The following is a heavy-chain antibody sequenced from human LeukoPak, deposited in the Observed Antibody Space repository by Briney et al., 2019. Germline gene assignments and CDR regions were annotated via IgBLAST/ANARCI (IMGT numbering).Heavy chain of an antibody. V-gene: IGHV3-7*01. D-gene: IGHD1/OR15-1a*01. CDR1: GFSFSGYL. Sequence: PGGSLRLSCAASGFSFSGYLLSWVRQAPGKGLEWVATIFEDGITKYYDDSVRGRFTIPRENAENSLYLEMTSLRTEDTAVYYCARLLGRVTTFDYWGQGTLVTVSS. CDR2: IFEDGITK. CDR3: ARLLGRVTTFDY. J-gene: IGHJ4*02.